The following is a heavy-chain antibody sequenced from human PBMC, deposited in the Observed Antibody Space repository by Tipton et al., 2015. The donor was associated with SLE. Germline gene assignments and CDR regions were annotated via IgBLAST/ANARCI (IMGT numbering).Heavy chain of an antibody. D-gene: IGHD3-10*01. V-gene: IGHV4-39*07. CDR3: ARGTMVNLGYFDL. J-gene: IGHJ2*01. Sequence: TLSLTCSVSGGSITNSNYFWGWIRQPPGKGLEWIGNIYYSGSPYYNPSLKSRVTISVNTSKNQFSLRLSSVTAADTAVYYCARGTMVNLGYFDLWGRGTPVTVSS. CDR1: GGSITNSNYF. CDR2: IYYSGSP.